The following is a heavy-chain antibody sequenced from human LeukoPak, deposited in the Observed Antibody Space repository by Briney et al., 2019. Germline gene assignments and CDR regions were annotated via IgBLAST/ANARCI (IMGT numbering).Heavy chain of an antibody. D-gene: IGHD2-2*01. V-gene: IGHV1-2*02. CDR3: ATANFLYCSSSTCLFDY. Sequence: ASVKVSCKGSGYTFTDYYMHWVRQAPGQGVEWVGWINPNDGDTNYVQKFQGRVTMTRDTSISTAPMEVSRLRSDDTTAYYCATANFLYCSSSTCLFDYWGQGTLVTVSS. J-gene: IGHJ4*02. CDR2: INPNDGDT. CDR1: GYTFTDYY.